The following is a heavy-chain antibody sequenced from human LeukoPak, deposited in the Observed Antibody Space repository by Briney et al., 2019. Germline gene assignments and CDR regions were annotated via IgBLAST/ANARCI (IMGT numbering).Heavy chain of an antibody. CDR3: AKDIGYSSSVYFDY. D-gene: IGHD6-13*01. Sequence: SGGSLRLSCAASGFTFSSFSMIWVRQAPGKGLEWVSSISSGGSFIYYADSLKGRFTISRDNAKNSLYLQMNSLRAEDTALYYCAKDIGYSSSVYFDYWGQGTLVTVSS. V-gene: IGHV3-21*04. J-gene: IGHJ4*02. CDR2: ISSGGSFI. CDR1: GFTFSSFS.